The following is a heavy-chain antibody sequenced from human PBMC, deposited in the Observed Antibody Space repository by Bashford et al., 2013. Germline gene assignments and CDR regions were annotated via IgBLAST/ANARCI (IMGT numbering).Heavy chain of an antibody. Sequence: ASVEGLLQRASGYTFTSYYMHWVRQAPGQGLEWMGIINPSGGSTSYAQKFQGRVTMTRDTSTSTVYMELSSLRSEDTAVYYCARERGVGAAYYYYLRVWTSGGPRGPTVTVSS. D-gene: IGHD1-26*01. CDR3: ARERGVGAAYYYYLRVWTS. CDR2: INPSGGST. CDR1: GYTFTSYY. J-gene: IGHJ6*01. V-gene: IGHV1-46*01.